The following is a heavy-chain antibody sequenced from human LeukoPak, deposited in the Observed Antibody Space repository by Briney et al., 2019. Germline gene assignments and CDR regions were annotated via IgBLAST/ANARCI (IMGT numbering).Heavy chain of an antibody. CDR3: ARELRGDIVVVPAAMCWFDP. V-gene: IGHV4-4*07. CDR2: IYTSGST. D-gene: IGHD2-2*01. J-gene: IGHJ5*02. Sequence: SETLSLTCTVSGGSISSYSWSWIRQPAGKGLEWIGRIYTSGSTNYNPSLKSRVTMSVDTSKNQFSLKLSSVTAADTTVYYCARELRGDIVVVPAAMCWFDPWGQGTLVTVSS. CDR1: GGSISSYS.